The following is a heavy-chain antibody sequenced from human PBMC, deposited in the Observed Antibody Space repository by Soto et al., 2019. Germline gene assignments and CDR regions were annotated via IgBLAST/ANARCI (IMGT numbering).Heavy chain of an antibody. CDR1: VGSISSYY. J-gene: IGHJ4*02. V-gene: IGHV4-59*08. D-gene: IGHD1-1*01. CDR3: ARALRLGYNVDY. Sequence: SETLSLTCTVSVGSISSYYWSWIRQPPGKGLEWIGYIYYSGSTNYNPSLKSRVTISVDTSKNQFSLKLSAVTAADTAVYYCARALRLGYNVDYWGQGTLVTVSS. CDR2: IYYSGST.